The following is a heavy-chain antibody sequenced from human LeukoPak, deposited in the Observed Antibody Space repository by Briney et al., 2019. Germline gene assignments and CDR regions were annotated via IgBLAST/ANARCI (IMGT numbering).Heavy chain of an antibody. CDR2: IYYSGST. D-gene: IGHD6-6*01. J-gene: IGHJ4*02. Sequence: SETLSLTCTVSGGSISSSSYYWGWIRQPPGKGLEWIGSIYYSGSTYYNPSLKSRVTISVDTSKNQFSLKLSSVTAADTAVYYCAIRRYSSSPGLVDYWGQGILVTVSS. CDR3: AIRRYSSSPGLVDY. CDR1: GGSISSSSYY. V-gene: IGHV4-39*01.